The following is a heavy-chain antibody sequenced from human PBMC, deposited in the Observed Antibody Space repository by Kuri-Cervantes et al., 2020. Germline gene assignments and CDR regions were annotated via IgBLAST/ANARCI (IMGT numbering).Heavy chain of an antibody. J-gene: IGHJ6*02. D-gene: IGHD3-9*01. V-gene: IGHV3-7*01. CDR3: ARDGNDILTYYYGMDV. CDR2: IKQDGGEK. Sequence: GGSLRLSCEASGFTFSYYWMNWVRQAPGKGLEWVANIKQDGGEKNYVDSVRGRFSISRDNSKNTLYLQMNSLRAEDTAVYYCARDGNDILTYYYGMDVWGQGTTVTVSS. CDR1: GFTFSYYW.